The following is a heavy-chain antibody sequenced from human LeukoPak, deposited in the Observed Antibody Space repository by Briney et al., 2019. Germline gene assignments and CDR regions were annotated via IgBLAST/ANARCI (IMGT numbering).Heavy chain of an antibody. V-gene: IGHV3-30*09. CDR2: LSYDGTSE. J-gene: IGHJ4*02. Sequence: TGGSLRLSCAASGFTFSSYAMHWVRQAPGKGLEWLAHLSYDGTSESYADSVKGRFAISKDTSRNTLYLQMNTLRLDDTAVFFCARDPGGSGRHSFDPAYYFDSWGQGSLVTVSS. D-gene: IGHD3-10*01. CDR1: GFTFSSYA. CDR3: ARDPGGSGRHSFDPAYYFDS.